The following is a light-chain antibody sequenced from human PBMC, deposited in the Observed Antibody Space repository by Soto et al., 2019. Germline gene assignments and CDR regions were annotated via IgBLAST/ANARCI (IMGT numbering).Light chain of an antibody. CDR1: TSEVGGYNY. V-gene: IGLV2-14*01. Sequence: QSVLTQPASVSGSPGHSITIPATGTTSEVGGYNYVSWYQQHPGKAPKLMIYEVSNRPSGVSNRFSGSKSGNTASLTISGLQAEDEADYYCSSYTSSSTLYVFGTGTKLTVL. CDR3: SSYTSSSTLYV. J-gene: IGLJ1*01. CDR2: EVS.